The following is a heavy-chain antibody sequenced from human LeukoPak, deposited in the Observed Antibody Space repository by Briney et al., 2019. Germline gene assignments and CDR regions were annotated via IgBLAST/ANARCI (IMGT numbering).Heavy chain of an antibody. CDR1: GFTFSGSA. J-gene: IGHJ4*02. V-gene: IGHV3-73*01. D-gene: IGHD1-26*01. Sequence: PGGSLRLSCAASGFTFSGSAMHWVRQASGKGLEWVGRIRSKANSYATAYAASAKGRFTISKDDSKNTAYLQMNSLKTEDTAVYYCTKGIVGAVDYWGQGTLVTVSS. CDR2: IRSKANSYAT. CDR3: TKGIVGAVDY.